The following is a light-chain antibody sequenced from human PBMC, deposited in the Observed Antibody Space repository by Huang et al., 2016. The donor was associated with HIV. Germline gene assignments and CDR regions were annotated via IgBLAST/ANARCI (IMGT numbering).Light chain of an antibody. CDR2: GAS. J-gene: IGKJ1*01. V-gene: IGKV3-20*01. CDR3: QQYGSSPWT. CDR1: QSVSSNY. Sequence: EIVLTQSPGTLSLSPGERATLSCRASQSVSSNYLAWYQQKPGQAPRLLIYGASSSATGIPDRFSGSGSGTDFTLTISRLEPEDCAVYYCQQYGSSPWTFGQGTNVEVK.